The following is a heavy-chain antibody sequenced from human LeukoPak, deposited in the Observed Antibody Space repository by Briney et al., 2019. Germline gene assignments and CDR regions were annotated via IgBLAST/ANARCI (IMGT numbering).Heavy chain of an antibody. D-gene: IGHD2-21*02. CDR3: ARMPRGVAVVTPYYFDS. V-gene: IGHV4-31*03. Sequence: SETLSLTCTVFGDSLNSGSYYWSWIRQHSERGLEWIGYISYRGTASYNPSLKSRVSISGDTSKTQFSLNINSVTAADTAVYYCARMPRGVAVVTPYYFDSWGQGTLVTVSS. CDR2: ISYRGTA. J-gene: IGHJ4*02. CDR1: GDSLNSGSYY.